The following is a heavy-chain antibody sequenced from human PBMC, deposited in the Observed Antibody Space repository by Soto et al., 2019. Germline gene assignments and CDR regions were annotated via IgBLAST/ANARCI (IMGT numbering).Heavy chain of an antibody. Sequence: SETLSLTCTVSGGSISSDTYYWGWIRQPPGKGLEWIGSIFYSGSPYYNPSLESRITISVDTSMNQFSLKLSSVTAADTAVFYCARHDYLDYIYPTIFDYWGQGTQVTVSS. CDR2: IFYSGSP. CDR1: GGSISSDTYY. D-gene: IGHD3-9*01. J-gene: IGHJ4*02. V-gene: IGHV4-39*01. CDR3: ARHDYLDYIYPTIFDY.